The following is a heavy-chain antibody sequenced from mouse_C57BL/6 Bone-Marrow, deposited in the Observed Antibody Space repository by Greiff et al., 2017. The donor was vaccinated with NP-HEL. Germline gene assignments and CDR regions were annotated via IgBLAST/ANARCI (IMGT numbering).Heavy chain of an antibody. V-gene: IGHV7-3*01. CDR3: ARSIYYGNYDAMDY. CDR2: IRNKANGYTT. Sequence: EVNVVESGGGLVQPGGSLSLSCAASGFTFTDYYMSWVRQPPGKALEWLGFIRNKANGYTTEYSASVKGRFTISRDNSQSILYLQMNALRAEDSATYYCARSIYYGNYDAMDYWGQGTSVTVSS. J-gene: IGHJ4*01. CDR1: GFTFTDYY. D-gene: IGHD2-1*01.